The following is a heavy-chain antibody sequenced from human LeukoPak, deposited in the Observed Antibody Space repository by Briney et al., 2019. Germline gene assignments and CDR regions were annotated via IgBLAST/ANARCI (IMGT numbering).Heavy chain of an antibody. J-gene: IGHJ6*02. V-gene: IGHV1-18*01. CDR3: ARDLLRYFDQRYYYYYGMDV. D-gene: IGHD3-9*01. CDR2: ISAYNGNT. Sequence: ASVKVSCEASGYTFTSYGISWVRQAPGQGLEWMGWISAYNGNTNYAQKLQGRVTMTTDTSTSTAYMELRSLRSDDTAVYYCARDLLRYFDQRYYYYYGMDVWGQGTTVTVSS. CDR1: GYTFTSYG.